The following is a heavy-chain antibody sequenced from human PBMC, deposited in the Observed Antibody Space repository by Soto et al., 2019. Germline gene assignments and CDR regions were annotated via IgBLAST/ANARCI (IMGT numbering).Heavy chain of an antibody. CDR2: IYYSGST. CDR3: ARDRHTVVVSAEGWFDP. D-gene: IGHD2-21*02. V-gene: IGHV4-31*03. J-gene: IGHJ5*02. CDR1: GGSISNGGYY. Sequence: QVQLQESGPGLVKPSQTLSLTCTVSGGSISNGGYYWSWIRQHPEKGLEWIGYIYYSGSTYYNPSLKGRVTISVDTSKNQFSLKLNSVTAADTAVYYCARDRHTVVVSAEGWFDPRGQGTLVTVSS.